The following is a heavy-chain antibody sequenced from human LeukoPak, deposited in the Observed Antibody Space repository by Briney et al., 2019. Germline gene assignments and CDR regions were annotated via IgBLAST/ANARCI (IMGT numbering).Heavy chain of an antibody. CDR2: ISGSGAST. D-gene: IGHD6-19*01. CDR1: GFTFSSFA. V-gene: IGHV3-23*01. CDR3: VSGYTSGY. Sequence: GGSLRLSCAASGFTFSSFAMSWVRQAPGKGPEWASGISGSGASTFYADSVKGRFTISRDNAKNSVYLHMNTLRVEDTAVYYCVSGYTSGYWGQGTQVTVSS. J-gene: IGHJ1*01.